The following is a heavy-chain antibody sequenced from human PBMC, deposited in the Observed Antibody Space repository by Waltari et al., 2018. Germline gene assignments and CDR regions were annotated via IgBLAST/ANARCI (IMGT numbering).Heavy chain of an antibody. Sequence: EVQLVESGGALVQPGGSLGLSCATSGFTFSTYWMHWVRQAPGKGLMWVAHIESDESRTTYAESVKGRFTISRDNAKNTVYLQMNSLRDEDTAVYYCVRDEPGDGLDYWGQGTLVTVSS. CDR2: IESDESRT. J-gene: IGHJ4*02. V-gene: IGHV3-74*03. D-gene: IGHD7-27*01. CDR3: VRDEPGDGLDY. CDR1: GFTFSTYW.